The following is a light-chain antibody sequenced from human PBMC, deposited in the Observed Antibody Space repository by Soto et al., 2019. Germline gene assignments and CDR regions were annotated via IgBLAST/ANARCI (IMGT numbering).Light chain of an antibody. CDR1: SGHSSYA. Sequence: QPVLTQPPSASASLGASVKLTCTLSSGHSSYAIAGHQQQPEKGPRYLMKLNSDGSHSKGDGIPDRFSGSSSGAERYLTISSLQSEDEADYYCQTWGTGIRVFGGGTKLTVL. V-gene: IGLV4-69*01. CDR2: LNSDGSH. J-gene: IGLJ3*02. CDR3: QTWGTGIRV.